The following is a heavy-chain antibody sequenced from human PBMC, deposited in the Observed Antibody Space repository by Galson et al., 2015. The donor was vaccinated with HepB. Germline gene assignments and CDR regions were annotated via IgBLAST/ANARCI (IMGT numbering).Heavy chain of an antibody. J-gene: IGHJ4*02. CDR2: ISIGSSYI. D-gene: IGHD3-3*01. CDR1: GFSFSNYN. V-gene: IGHV3-21*04. CDR3: AKEATGYDFWSGYYSDY. Sequence: SLRLSCAASGFSFSNYNMNWVRQAPGKGLEWVSSISIGSSYIYYADSVKGRFTISRDNSKNTLYLQMNSLRAEDTAVYYCAKEATGYDFWSGYYSDYWGQGTLVTVS.